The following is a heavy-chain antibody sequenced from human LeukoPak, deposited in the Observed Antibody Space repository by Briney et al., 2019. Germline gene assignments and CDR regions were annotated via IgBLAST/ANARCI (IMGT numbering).Heavy chain of an antibody. J-gene: IGHJ6*02. Sequence: PGGSLRLSCGASGLIFSTYWMSWVRQAPGKGLEWVANIKEDGSESHYVDSVEGRFTISRDNAKNSLYLQMNSLRAEDTAMYFCAKAGLLWFGESWMDVWGQGTTVTVSS. CDR2: IKEDGSES. D-gene: IGHD3-10*01. V-gene: IGHV3-7*01. CDR3: AKAGLLWFGESWMDV. CDR1: GLIFSTYW.